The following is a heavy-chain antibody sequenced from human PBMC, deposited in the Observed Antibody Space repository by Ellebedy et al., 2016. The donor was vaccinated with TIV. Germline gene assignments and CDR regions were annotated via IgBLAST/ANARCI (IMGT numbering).Heavy chain of an antibody. D-gene: IGHD3-16*01. V-gene: IGHV3-33*01. J-gene: IGHJ5*02. CDR1: GFIFSSYG. CDR2: IWHDGSNK. CDR3: ARALRSGFYVNPFDT. Sequence: GESLKISCAAPGFIFSSYGMHWVRQAPGKGLEGVAVIWHDGSNKYYADSVKGRFSISRDNDKNSLFLQMNSLRVEDTAIYYCARALRSGFYVNPFDTWGQGTLVTVSS.